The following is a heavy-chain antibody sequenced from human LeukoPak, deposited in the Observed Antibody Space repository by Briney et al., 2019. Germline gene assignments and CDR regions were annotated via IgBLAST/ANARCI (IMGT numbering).Heavy chain of an antibody. CDR1: GGSISSSSYY. J-gene: IGHJ4*02. CDR3: ARSGSGYDYEGYFDY. CDR2: IYYSGST. D-gene: IGHD5-12*01. V-gene: IGHV4-39*01. Sequence: PSETLSLTCTVSGGSISSSSYYWGWIRQPPGKGLEWIGSIYYSGSTYYNPSLKSRVTISVDTSKNQFSLKLSSVTAADTAVYYCARSGSGYDYEGYFDYWGQGTLVTVSS.